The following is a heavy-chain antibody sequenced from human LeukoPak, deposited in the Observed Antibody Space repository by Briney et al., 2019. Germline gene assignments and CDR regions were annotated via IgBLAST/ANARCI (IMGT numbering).Heavy chain of an antibody. CDR2: INWSGGST. J-gene: IGHJ4*02. Sequence: GGSLRLSCTASGFSFDEHGMSWVRHVPGKGLEWVSGINWSGGSTGYADPLRGRFTISRDNAKNSLYLQMDSLRAEDTALYYCARAPITSPFYFDYWGQGTLVTVSS. CDR1: GFSFDEHG. CDR3: ARAPITSPFYFDY. D-gene: IGHD2-2*01. V-gene: IGHV3-20*04.